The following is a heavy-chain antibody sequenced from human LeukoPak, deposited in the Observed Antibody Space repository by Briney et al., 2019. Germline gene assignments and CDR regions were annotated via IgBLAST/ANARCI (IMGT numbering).Heavy chain of an antibody. Sequence: GGSLRLSCSASGFTFSSYAMHWVRQAPGKGLEYVSAISSNGGSTYYADSVKGRFTISRDNSKNRLYLQMNSLRAEDTAVYYCATSQCGGDCYSGFDSWGQGTPVTVSS. D-gene: IGHD2-21*02. J-gene: IGHJ4*02. V-gene: IGHV3-64*04. CDR3: ATSQCGGDCYSGFDS. CDR1: GFTFSSYA. CDR2: ISSNGGST.